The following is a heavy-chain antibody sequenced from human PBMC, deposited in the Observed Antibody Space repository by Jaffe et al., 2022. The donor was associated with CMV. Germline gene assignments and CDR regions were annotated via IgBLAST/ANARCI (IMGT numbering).Heavy chain of an antibody. D-gene: IGHD3-22*01. CDR2: ISSSSSYI. V-gene: IGHV3-21*01. CDR3: ARVYCYYDSSGYWSCTRGYGMDV. CDR1: GFTFSSYS. Sequence: EVQLVESGGGLVKPGGSLRLSCAASGFTFSSYSMNWVRQAPGKGLEWVSSISSSSSYIYYADSVKGRFTISRDNAKNSLYLQMNSLRAEDTAVYYCARVYCYYDSSGYWSCTRGYGMDVWGQGTTVTVSS. J-gene: IGHJ6*02.